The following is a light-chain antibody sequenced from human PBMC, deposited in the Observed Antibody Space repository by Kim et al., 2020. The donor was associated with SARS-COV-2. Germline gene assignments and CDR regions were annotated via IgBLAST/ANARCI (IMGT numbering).Light chain of an antibody. CDR3: SSYAGSSTWV. J-gene: IGLJ3*02. V-gene: IGLV2-23*01. CDR2: EGF. CDR1: SSDVGTYNL. Sequence: GQSITISCTGTSSDVGTYNLVSWYQHHPGKAPKLMIYEGFKRPSGVSNRFSGSKSGNTASLTISGLQAEDEADYYCSSYAGSSTWVFGGGTQLTVL.